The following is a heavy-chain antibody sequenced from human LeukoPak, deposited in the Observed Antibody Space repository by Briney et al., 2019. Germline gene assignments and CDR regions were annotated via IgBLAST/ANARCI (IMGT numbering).Heavy chain of an antibody. V-gene: IGHV1-46*01. CDR1: GGTFSSYA. CDR3: ARGGAYYDFWSGYRYYYYYMDV. Sequence: ASVKVSCKASGGTFSSYAISWVRQAPGQRLEWMGIINPSGGSTSYAQKFQGRVTMTRDTSTSTAYMELRSLRSDDTAVYYCARGGAYYDFWSGYRYYYYYMDVWGKGTTVTVSS. D-gene: IGHD3-3*01. CDR2: INPSGGST. J-gene: IGHJ6*03.